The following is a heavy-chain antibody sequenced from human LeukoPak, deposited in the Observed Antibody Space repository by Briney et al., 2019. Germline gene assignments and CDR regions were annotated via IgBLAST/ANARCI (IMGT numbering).Heavy chain of an antibody. Sequence: VASVKVSCKVSSYSLTELSMHWVRQAPGKGLEWMGGFDPEDGKTIYAQRLQGRVTMTEDTSTDTAYMQLRSLISEDSAVYYCATNLGIAVAGGAFDLWGQGTVVTVPS. J-gene: IGHJ3*01. CDR2: FDPEDGKT. CDR1: SYSLTELS. CDR3: ATNLGIAVAGGAFDL. D-gene: IGHD6-19*01. V-gene: IGHV1-24*01.